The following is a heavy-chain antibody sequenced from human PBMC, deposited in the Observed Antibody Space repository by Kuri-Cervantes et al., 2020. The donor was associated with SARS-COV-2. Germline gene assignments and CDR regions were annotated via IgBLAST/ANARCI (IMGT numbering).Heavy chain of an antibody. CDR3: VGDGDHWNFDY. D-gene: IGHD1-1*01. J-gene: IGHJ4*02. CDR2: ISSSGSTI. V-gene: IGHV3-48*03. CDR1: GFTFSSYE. Sequence: GSLRLSCAASGFTFSSYEVNWVRQAPGKGLEWVSYISSSGSTIYYADSVKGRFTISRDNAKNSLYLQMNSLRVEDTAVYYCVGDGDHWNFDYWGQGTLVTVSS.